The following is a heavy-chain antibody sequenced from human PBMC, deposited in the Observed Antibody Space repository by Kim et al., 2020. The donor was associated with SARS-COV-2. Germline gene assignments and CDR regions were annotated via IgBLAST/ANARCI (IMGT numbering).Heavy chain of an antibody. CDR2: INAGNGNT. J-gene: IGHJ6*03. D-gene: IGHD3-9*01. Sequence: ASVKVSCKASGYTFTSYAMHWVRQAPGQRLEWMGWINAGNGNTKYSQKFQGRVTITRDTSARTAYMELSSLRSEDTAVYYCARDSYYDIFRYYYYYMDVWGKGATFTVSS. V-gene: IGHV1-3*01. CDR3: ARDSYYDIFRYYYYYMDV. CDR1: GYTFTSYA.